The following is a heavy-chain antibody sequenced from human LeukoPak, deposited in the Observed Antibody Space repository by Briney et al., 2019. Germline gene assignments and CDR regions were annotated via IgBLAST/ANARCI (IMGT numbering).Heavy chain of an antibody. V-gene: IGHV3-23*01. CDR1: GFTFSSYA. D-gene: IGHD2-15*01. CDR3: AKTSAYVVAAAIRFDY. J-gene: IGHJ4*02. CDR2: VSGSGGST. Sequence: GGSLRLSCAASGFTFSSYAMSWVRQAPGKGLEWVSSVSGSGGSTYYADSVKGRFTISRDNSKNTLYLQMNSLRAEDTAVYYCAKTSAYVVAAAIRFDYWGQGTLVTVSS.